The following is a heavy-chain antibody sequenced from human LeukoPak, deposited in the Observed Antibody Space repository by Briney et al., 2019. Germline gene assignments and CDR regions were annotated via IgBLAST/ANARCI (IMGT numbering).Heavy chain of an antibody. CDR1: GFTFSDYE. CDR3: ARDSGYLRLFDY. J-gene: IGHJ4*02. D-gene: IGHD3-22*01. CDR2: ISSSGTTI. Sequence: GGSLRLSCAASGFTFSDYEMAWVRQAPGKGLEWLSYISSSGTTIYYTDSVQGRFTISRDNANNSLYLQMNSLRAEDTGVYYFARDSGYLRLFDYWGKGTLVTVSS. V-gene: IGHV3-48*03.